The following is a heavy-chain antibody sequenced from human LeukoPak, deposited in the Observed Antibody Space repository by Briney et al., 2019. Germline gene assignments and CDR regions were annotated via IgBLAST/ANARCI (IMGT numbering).Heavy chain of an antibody. CDR1: RFTFSTHW. V-gene: IGHV3-74*01. Sequence: GGSLRLSCEASRFTFSTHWMHWVRQAPGKALVWVSRIDSDGGNAYYADSVKGRFTISRDDAKNTLYLQMNSLRAEDTAVYYCARGGGVLTAIDFWGQGTLVTVSS. D-gene: IGHD3-16*01. CDR3: ARGGGVLTAIDF. J-gene: IGHJ4*02. CDR2: IDSDGGNA.